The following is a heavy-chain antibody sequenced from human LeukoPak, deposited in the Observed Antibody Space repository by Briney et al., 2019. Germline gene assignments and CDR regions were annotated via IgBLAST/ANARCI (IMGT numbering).Heavy chain of an antibody. J-gene: IGHJ6*02. D-gene: IGHD6-25*01. CDR3: TRNRGLDV. CDR1: GFTFSSYA. V-gene: IGHV3-30*07. CDR2: ISYDGSNK. Sequence: GGSLRLSCAASGFTFSSYAMHWVRQAPGKGLEWVAVISYDGSNKYYADSVKGRFTISRDNAKNSLYLQMNSPRAEDTAVYYCTRNRGLDVWGQGTTVTVSS.